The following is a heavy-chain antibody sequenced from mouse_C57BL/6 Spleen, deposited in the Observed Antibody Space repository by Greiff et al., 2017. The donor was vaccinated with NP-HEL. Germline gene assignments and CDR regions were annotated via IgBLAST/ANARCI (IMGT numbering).Heavy chain of an antibody. CDR2: IRSKSNNYAT. CDR3: VRLTGAY. D-gene: IGHD4-1*01. J-gene: IGHJ3*01. Sequence: EVKLMESGGGLVQPKGSLKLSCAASGFSFNTYAMNWVRQAPGKGLEWVARIRSKSNNYATYYADSVKDRFTISRDDSESMLYLQMNNLKTEDTAMYYCVRLTGAYWGQGTLVTVSA. V-gene: IGHV10-1*01. CDR1: GFSFNTYA.